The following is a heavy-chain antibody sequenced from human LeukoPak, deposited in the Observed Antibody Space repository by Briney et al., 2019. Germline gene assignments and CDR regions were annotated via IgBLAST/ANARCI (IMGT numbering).Heavy chain of an antibody. V-gene: IGHV3-23*01. CDR1: GLTFNSYD. D-gene: IGHD4/OR15-4a*01. CDR2: ITGSGGSA. Sequence: GGSLRLSCAASGLTFNSYDLSWVRQAPGKGLDWVSGITGSGGSAFYADSVKGRFTISRDNSKNTLYLQMNSLRAKDTAVYYCAKVSWGASDRHCWGQGTLVTVSS. J-gene: IGHJ4*02. CDR3: AKVSWGASDRHC.